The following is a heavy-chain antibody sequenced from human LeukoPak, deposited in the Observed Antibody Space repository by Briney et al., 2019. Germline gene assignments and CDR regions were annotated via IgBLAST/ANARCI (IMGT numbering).Heavy chain of an antibody. CDR1: GFTFSDYY. CDR3: TREERNVVVPAAIDY. J-gene: IGHJ4*02. D-gene: IGHD2-2*01. Sequence: GGSLRLSCAASGFTFSDYYMSWIRQAPGKGLEWVSYISSSGSTIYYADSVKGRFTISRDNAKNSLYLQMNSLRAEDTAVYYCTREERNVVVPAAIDYWGQGTLVTVSS. CDR2: ISSSGSTI. V-gene: IGHV3-11*04.